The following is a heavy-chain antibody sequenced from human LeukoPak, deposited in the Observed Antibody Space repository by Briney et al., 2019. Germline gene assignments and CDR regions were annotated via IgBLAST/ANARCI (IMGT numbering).Heavy chain of an antibody. CDR1: GDSISSTSYY. J-gene: IGHJ4*02. CDR3: ARGTMTTVTYYFDY. Sequence: PSETLSLTCTVSGDSISSTSYYWGWIRQPPGKGLEWIGNMYYRGSTYCNPSLKSRVTISVDTSKNQFSLKLSSVTAADTAVYYCARGTMTTVTYYFDYWGQGTLVTVSS. D-gene: IGHD4-17*01. V-gene: IGHV4-39*07. CDR2: MYYRGST.